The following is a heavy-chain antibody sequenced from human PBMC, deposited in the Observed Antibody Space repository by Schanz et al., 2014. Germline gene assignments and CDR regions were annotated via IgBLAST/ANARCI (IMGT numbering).Heavy chain of an antibody. J-gene: IGHJ5*02. CDR3: ARTLVNGSRKWFVP. D-gene: IGHD3-10*01. CDR2: VYATGRT. V-gene: IGHV4-4*07. Sequence: QVQLQESGPGLVKPSETLSLTCAVSGASVSSFYWSWIRQPAGKGLEWIGHVYATGRTKYNPSLKSRVTMSVDTSKKQISLKLTSVTAADTAVCYCARTLVNGSRKWFVPWGPGTQVTVSS. CDR1: GASVSSFY.